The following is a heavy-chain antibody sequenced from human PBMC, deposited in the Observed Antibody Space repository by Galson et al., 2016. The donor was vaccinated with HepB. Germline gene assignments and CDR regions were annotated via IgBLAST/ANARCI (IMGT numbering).Heavy chain of an antibody. V-gene: IGHV3-23*01. CDR2: ISTSGSST. Sequence: SLRLSCAASGFAFSVYGMTWVRQAPRKGLEWVSAISTSGSSTDYADSVKGRFTISRDNAKNSLYLQMSNLRAEDTAEYYCARGAGAGYWGQGTLVTVSS. CDR3: ARGAGAGY. J-gene: IGHJ4*02. CDR1: GFAFSVYG. D-gene: IGHD3-10*01.